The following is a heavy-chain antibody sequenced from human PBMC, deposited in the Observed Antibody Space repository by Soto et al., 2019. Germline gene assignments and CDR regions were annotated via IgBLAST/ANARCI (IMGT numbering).Heavy chain of an antibody. D-gene: IGHD6-6*01. V-gene: IGHV4-39*01. Sequence: QLQLQESGPGLVKPSETLSLTCTVSGGSISSSSYYWGWIRQPPGKGLEWIGSIYYSGSTYYNPSIKSRVTISVDTSKNQFSLKLSSVTAADTAVYYCARGDRYSSSSGDYFDYWGQGTLVTVSS. CDR3: ARGDRYSSSSGDYFDY. CDR1: GGSISSSSYY. J-gene: IGHJ4*02. CDR2: IYYSGST.